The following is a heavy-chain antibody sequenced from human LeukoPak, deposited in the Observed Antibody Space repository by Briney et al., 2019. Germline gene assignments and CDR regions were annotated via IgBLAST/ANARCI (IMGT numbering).Heavy chain of an antibody. Sequence: PGGSLRLSCAASGFTFSSYSMSWVRQAPGKGLEWVSVIYSGGSTYYADSVKGRFTISRDNSKNTLYLQMNSLRAEDTAVYYCARDAPASYCSSTSCYYYYGMDVWGQGTTVTVSS. V-gene: IGHV3-66*01. D-gene: IGHD2-2*01. J-gene: IGHJ6*02. CDR1: GFTFSSYS. CDR3: ARDAPASYCSSTSCYYYYGMDV. CDR2: IYSGGST.